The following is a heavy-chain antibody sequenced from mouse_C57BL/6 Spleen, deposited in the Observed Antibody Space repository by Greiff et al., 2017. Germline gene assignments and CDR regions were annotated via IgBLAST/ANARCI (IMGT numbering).Heavy chain of an antibody. CDR1: GYAFSSSW. V-gene: IGHV1-82*01. CDR2: IYPGDGDT. J-gene: IGHJ2*01. D-gene: IGHD4-1*01. CDR3: ARELRYFDY. Sequence: QVQLQQSGPELVKPGASVKISCKASGYAFSSSWMKWVKQRPGKGLEWIGRIYPGDGDTNYNGMFKGKATLTADKSSSTAYMQLSSLTSEDSAVYFCARELRYFDYWGQGTTLTVSS.